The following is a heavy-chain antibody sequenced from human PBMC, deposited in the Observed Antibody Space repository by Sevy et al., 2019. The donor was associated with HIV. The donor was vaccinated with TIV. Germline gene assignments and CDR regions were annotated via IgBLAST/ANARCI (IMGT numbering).Heavy chain of an antibody. Sequence: GGSLRLSCSASGFTFSSYTMIWVRQAPGRGLEWVSASSGTGSYIYYADSVKDRFTISRDKAKNLRYLQMNSLRAEDTAVYYCARDHGYCSGGSCYSGGYWGQGTLVTVSS. J-gene: IGHJ4*02. D-gene: IGHD2-15*01. CDR3: ARDHGYCSGGSCYSGGY. V-gene: IGHV3-21*06. CDR1: GFTFSSYT. CDR2: SSGTGSYI.